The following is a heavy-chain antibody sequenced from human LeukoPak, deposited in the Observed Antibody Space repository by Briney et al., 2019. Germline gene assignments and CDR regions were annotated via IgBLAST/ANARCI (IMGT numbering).Heavy chain of an antibody. CDR1: GFTFTTYS. V-gene: IGHV3-48*04. J-gene: IGHJ4*02. D-gene: IGHD6-13*01. Sequence: GGSLRLSCAASGFTFTTYSMNWVRQAPGKGLEWTSYIRSSSSTTYYADSVKGRFTISRDNAKNSLYLQMNSLRAEDTAVYYCARGSDGSSWLDYWGQGTLVTVSS. CDR3: ARGSDGSSWLDY. CDR2: IRSSSSTT.